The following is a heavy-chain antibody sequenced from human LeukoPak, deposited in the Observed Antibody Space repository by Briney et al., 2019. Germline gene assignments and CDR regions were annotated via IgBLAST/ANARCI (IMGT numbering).Heavy chain of an antibody. J-gene: IGHJ3*01. Sequence: PVGSLRLSCAASGFTFDDYGMHWVRQAPGKGLEWVSFISWDGGVTYFADSVRGRFTISRDNTKNSLFLQMNSLRAGDTAFYFCVRGNSPPDAFHFWGQGTMVTVSS. CDR2: ISWDGGVT. CDR1: GFTFDDYG. V-gene: IGHV3-43D*04. D-gene: IGHD5-18*01. CDR3: VRGNSPPDAFHF.